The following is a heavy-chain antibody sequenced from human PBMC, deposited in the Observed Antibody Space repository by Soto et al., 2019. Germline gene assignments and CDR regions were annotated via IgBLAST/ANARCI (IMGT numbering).Heavy chain of an antibody. CDR1: GGSFSGYY. J-gene: IGHJ4*02. CDR3: ARRHYGYYQYFDY. V-gene: IGHV4-34*01. Sequence: SETLSLTCAVYGGSFSGYYWSWIRQPPGKGLEWIGEINHSGSTNYNPSLKSRVTISVDTSKNQFSLKLSSVTAADTAVYYCARRHYGYYQYFDYWGQGTLATVSS. D-gene: IGHD5-18*01. CDR2: INHSGST.